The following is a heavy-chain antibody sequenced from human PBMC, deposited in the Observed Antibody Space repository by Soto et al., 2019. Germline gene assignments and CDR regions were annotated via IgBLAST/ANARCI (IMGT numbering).Heavy chain of an antibody. CDR2: IYYSGST. D-gene: IGHD5-18*01. Sequence: PSETLSLTCTVSGGSISSGDCYWSWIRQPPGKGLEWIGYIYYSGSTYYNPSLKSRVTISVDTSKNQFSLKLSSVTAADTAVYYCAAYVDTAMGNFDYWGQGTLVTVSS. CDR1: GGSISSGDCY. J-gene: IGHJ4*02. CDR3: AAYVDTAMGNFDY. V-gene: IGHV4-30-4*01.